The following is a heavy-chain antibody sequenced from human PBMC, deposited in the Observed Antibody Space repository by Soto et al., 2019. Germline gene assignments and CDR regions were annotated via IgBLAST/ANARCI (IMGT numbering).Heavy chain of an antibody. CDR3: AHRPRGFTYFFDY. CDR2: LYWDDDE. V-gene: IGHV2-5*02. CDR1: GFSLSTRGVG. Sequence: QITLNESGPTLVKPTQTLTLTCTFSGFSLSTRGVGVGWIRQPPGKALEWLALLYWDDDERYSPSLISRLTITKDTSKTQVFLTRTNVDPVDTATYYCAHRPRGFTYFFDYWGQGTLVTVSS. J-gene: IGHJ4*02.